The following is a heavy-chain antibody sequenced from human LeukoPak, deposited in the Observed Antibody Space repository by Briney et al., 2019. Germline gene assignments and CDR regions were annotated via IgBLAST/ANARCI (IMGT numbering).Heavy chain of an antibody. V-gene: IGHV1-2*02. J-gene: IGHJ4*02. CDR1: GYTFTGYY. D-gene: IGHD6-13*01. Sequence: GASVKVSCKASGYTFTGYYMHWVRQAPGQGLEWMGWINPNSGGTNYAQKFQGRVTMTRDTSISTAYMELSRLRSDDTAVYYCARTTGIAAAQKFDSWGQGTLVTVSS. CDR2: INPNSGGT. CDR3: ARTTGIAAAQKFDS.